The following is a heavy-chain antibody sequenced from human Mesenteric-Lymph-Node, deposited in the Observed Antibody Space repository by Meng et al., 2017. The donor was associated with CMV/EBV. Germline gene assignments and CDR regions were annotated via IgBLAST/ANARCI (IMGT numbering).Heavy chain of an antibody. J-gene: IGHJ4*02. Sequence: VLQGGIGRLRPSESLSVTGAVYGGAFSGYYWNWIRQSPEKGLEWIGEINHSGSTTYNPSFTSRIIISVDTSTNQISLNMSSVTAADTAVYYCARGSSYDILTGYFDYWGQGALVTVSS. V-gene: IGHV4-34*01. CDR1: GGAFSGYY. CDR3: ARGSSYDILTGYFDY. CDR2: INHSGST. D-gene: IGHD3-9*01.